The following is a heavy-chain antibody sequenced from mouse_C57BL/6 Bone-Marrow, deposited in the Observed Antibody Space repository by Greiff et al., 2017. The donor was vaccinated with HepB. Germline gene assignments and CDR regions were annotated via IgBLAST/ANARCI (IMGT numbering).Heavy chain of an antibody. CDR1: GYTFTSYW. CDR2: IDPSDSYT. J-gene: IGHJ2*01. CDR3: ARDDYGYVDY. V-gene: IGHV1-50*01. D-gene: IGHD2-4*01. Sequence: QVQLQQPGAELVKPGASVKLSCKASGYTFTSYWMQWVKQRPGQGLEWIGEIDPSDSYTNYNQKFKGKATLTVDTSSSTAYMQLSSLTSEYSAVYYCARDDYGYVDYWGQGTTLTVSS.